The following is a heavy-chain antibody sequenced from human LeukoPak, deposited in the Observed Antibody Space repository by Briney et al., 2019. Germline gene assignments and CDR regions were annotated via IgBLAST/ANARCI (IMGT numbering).Heavy chain of an antibody. V-gene: IGHV4-59*08. Sequence: SETLSLTCTVSGGSISSYYWSWIRQPPGKGLEWIGYIYYSGSTNYNPSLKSRVTISVGTSKNQFSLKLSSVTAADTAVYYCARLFYGSHFDYWGQGTLVTVSS. J-gene: IGHJ4*02. D-gene: IGHD2/OR15-2a*01. CDR3: ARLFYGSHFDY. CDR1: GGSISSYY. CDR2: IYYSGST.